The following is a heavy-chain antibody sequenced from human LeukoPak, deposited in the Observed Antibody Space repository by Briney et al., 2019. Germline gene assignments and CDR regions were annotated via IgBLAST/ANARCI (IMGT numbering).Heavy chain of an antibody. V-gene: IGHV4-59*08. CDR2: IYYSGST. Sequence: SETLSLTCTVSGGSISSYYWSWIRQPPGKGLEWIGYIYYSGSTNYNPSLKSRVTISVDTSKNQFSLKLSSVTAADTAVYYCARHGYDFWSGPGYYYYMDVWGKGTTVTVSS. CDR3: ARHGYDFWSGPGYYYYMDV. D-gene: IGHD3-3*01. J-gene: IGHJ6*03. CDR1: GGSISSYY.